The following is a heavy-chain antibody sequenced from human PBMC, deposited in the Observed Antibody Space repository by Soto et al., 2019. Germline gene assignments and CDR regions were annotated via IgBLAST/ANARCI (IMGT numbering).Heavy chain of an antibody. CDR2: IWYDGSNK. V-gene: IGHV3-33*01. CDR3: ARERNGDYQYYYYMDV. Sequence: QVQLVESGGGVVQPGRSLRLSCAASGFTFSSYGMHWVRQAPGKGLEWVAVIWYDGSNKYYADSVKGRFTISRDNSKNTLYLQMSSQRAEDTAVYYCARERNGDYQYYYYMDVWGKGTTVTVSS. CDR1: GFTFSSYG. D-gene: IGHD4-17*01. J-gene: IGHJ6*03.